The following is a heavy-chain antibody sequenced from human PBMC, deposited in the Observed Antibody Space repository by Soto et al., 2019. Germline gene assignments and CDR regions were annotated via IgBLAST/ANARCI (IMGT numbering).Heavy chain of an antibody. CDR1: GGTSSSYA. CDR2: IIPIFGTA. J-gene: IGHJ6*02. Sequence: SVKVSCKASGGTSSSYAISWVRQAPGQGLEWMGGIIPIFGTANYAQKFQGRVTITADESTSTAYMELSSLRSEDTAVYYCARMRCSSTSCYPSLNYYYYGMDVWGQGTTVTVSS. CDR3: ARMRCSSTSCYPSLNYYYYGMDV. V-gene: IGHV1-69*13. D-gene: IGHD2-2*01.